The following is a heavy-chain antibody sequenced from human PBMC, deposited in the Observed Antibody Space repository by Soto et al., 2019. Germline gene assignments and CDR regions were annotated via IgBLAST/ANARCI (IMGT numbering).Heavy chain of an antibody. CDR3: AKEAGAFDI. J-gene: IGHJ3*02. V-gene: IGHV3-74*01. CDR1: GFTFSSYW. Sequence: LRLSCAGSGFTFSSYWMHWVRQAPGKGLVWVSRINSDGSSTSYADSVKGRFTISRDNAKNTLYLQMNSLRAEDTAVYYCAKEAGAFDIWGQGTLVTVSS. D-gene: IGHD6-19*01. CDR2: INSDGSST.